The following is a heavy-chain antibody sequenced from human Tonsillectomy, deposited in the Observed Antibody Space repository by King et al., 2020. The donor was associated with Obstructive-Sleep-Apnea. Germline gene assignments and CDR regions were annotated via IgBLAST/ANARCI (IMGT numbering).Heavy chain of an antibody. CDR2: IKSKTDGGTT. CDR3: TTGYDFWTGLSSYYYYGMDV. CDR1: GFTFSNAW. J-gene: IGHJ6*02. Sequence: VQLVESGGGLVKPGGSLRLSCAASGFTFSNAWMSWVRQAPGKGLEWVGRIKSKTDGGTTDHAAPVKGRFTVSRDDSKNTLYLQMNSLKTEDTAVYYCTTGYDFWTGLSSYYYYGMDVWGQGTTVTVSS. V-gene: IGHV3-15*01. D-gene: IGHD3-3*01.